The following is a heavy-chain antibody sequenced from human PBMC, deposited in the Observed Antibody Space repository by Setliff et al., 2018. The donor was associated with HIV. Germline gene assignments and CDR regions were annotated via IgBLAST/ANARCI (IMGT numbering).Heavy chain of an antibody. J-gene: IGHJ4*02. CDR3: ARSQTAVVTQDY. V-gene: IGHV1-2*06. CDR2: INPNSGGT. D-gene: IGHD2-21*02. Sequence: ASVKVSCKASGYTFTGYYMHWVRQAPGQGLEWMGRINPNSGGTNYAQKFQGRVTMTRDTSISTAYMELTSLRSEDTAVYYCARSQTAVVTQDYWGQGTLVTVSS. CDR1: GYTFTGYY.